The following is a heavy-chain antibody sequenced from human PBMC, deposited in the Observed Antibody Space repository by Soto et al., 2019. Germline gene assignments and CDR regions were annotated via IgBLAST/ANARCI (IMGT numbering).Heavy chain of an antibody. J-gene: IGHJ4*02. D-gene: IGHD3-22*01. CDR2: MYHSGST. V-gene: IGHV4-30-2*01. Sequence: SETLSLTCAVSGGSISSGGYSWSWIRQPPGKGLEWIGYMYHSGSTYYNPSLKSRVTISIDRSKNQFSLKLSSVTAADTAVYYFCRGGVDYYDSSGYYFSTYYFDYWGQGTLVTVSS. CDR1: GGSISSGGYS. CDR3: CRGGVDYYDSSGYYFSTYYFDY.